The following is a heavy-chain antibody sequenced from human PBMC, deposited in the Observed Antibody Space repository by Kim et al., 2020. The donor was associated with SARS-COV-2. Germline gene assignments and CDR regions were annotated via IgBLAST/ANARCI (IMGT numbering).Heavy chain of an antibody. D-gene: IGHD3-9*01. J-gene: IGHJ4*02. CDR2: ISYDGSNK. Sequence: GGSLRLSCAASGFTFSSYGMHWVRQAPGKGLEWVAVISYDGSNKYYADSVKGRFTISRDNSKNTLYLQMNSLRAEDTAVYYCAKGAYYDILTGYYGLDYWGRGTLVTVSS. V-gene: IGHV3-30*18. CDR3: AKGAYYDILTGYYGLDY. CDR1: GFTFSSYG.